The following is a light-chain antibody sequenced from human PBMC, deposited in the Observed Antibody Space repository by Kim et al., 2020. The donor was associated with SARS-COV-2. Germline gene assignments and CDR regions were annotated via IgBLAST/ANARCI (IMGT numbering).Light chain of an antibody. V-gene: IGKV1-39*01. J-gene: IGKJ2*01. Sequence: SAFVGDRVTITCRSSQSVVKYLDRYQQKSGKAPKLLIYAASNLQSGVPSRFRGSGSVTDFTLAINSLQPEDFGTYYCQQSFSIPYTFGQGTKLEI. CDR3: QQSFSIPYT. CDR1: QSVVKY. CDR2: AAS.